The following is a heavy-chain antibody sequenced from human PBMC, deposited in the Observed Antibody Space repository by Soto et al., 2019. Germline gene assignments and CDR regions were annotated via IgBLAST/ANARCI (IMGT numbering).Heavy chain of an antibody. CDR3: ARVRNTIFGVVSWFDP. V-gene: IGHV1-69*06. J-gene: IGHJ5*02. CDR1: GGTFSSYA. Sequence: SVKVSCKASGGTFSSYAISWVRQAPGQGLEWMGGIIPIFGTANYAQKFQGRVTIAADKSTSTAYMELSSLRSEDTAVYYCARVRNTIFGVVSWFDPWGQGTLVTVSS. D-gene: IGHD3-3*01. CDR2: IIPIFGTA.